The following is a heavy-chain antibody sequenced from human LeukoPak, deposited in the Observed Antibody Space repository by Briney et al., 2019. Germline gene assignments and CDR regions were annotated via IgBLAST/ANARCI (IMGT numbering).Heavy chain of an antibody. CDR1: GFSFSDYN. CDR2: ISSGSSHI. J-gene: IGHJ4*02. D-gene: IGHD6-19*01. V-gene: IGHV3-21*06. Sequence: SGGSLRLSCAASGFSFSDYNTNWVRQAPGKGLEWVSSISSGSSHIYYADSVKGRFTISRDNAKNSLYLQMNSLRAEDTAVYYCARDREQWLVRRFDYWGQGTLVTVSS. CDR3: ARDREQWLVRRFDY.